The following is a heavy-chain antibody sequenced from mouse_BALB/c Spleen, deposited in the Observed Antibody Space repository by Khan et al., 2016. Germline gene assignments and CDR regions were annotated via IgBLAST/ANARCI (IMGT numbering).Heavy chain of an antibody. CDR1: GYTFTDYW. D-gene: IGHD1-1*01. CDR3: ARWSYYYGSSYGWFAY. J-gene: IGHJ3*01. CDR2: INPSTGYT. Sequence: QVQLQQSGAELAKPGASVKMSCKASGYTFTDYWMHWVKQRPGQGLEWIGYINPSTGYTEYNQKFKDKATLTADKSSSTAYMQLSSLTSEDSAVYDCARWSYYYGSSYGWFAYWGQGTLVTVSA. V-gene: IGHV1-7*01.